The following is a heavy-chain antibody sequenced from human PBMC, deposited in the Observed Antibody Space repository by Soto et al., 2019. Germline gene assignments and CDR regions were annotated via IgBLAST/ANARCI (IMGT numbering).Heavy chain of an antibody. Sequence: PGGSLRLSCAASGFTFSTYAMTWVRQAPGKGLEWVAIISSSGDGTYYADSVKGRFTISGDDSKNTLLLQMNSLRAEDTAVYYCVKDRMAYNSVWDPFDIWGQGTMVTVSS. CDR1: GFTFSTYA. D-gene: IGHD1-20*01. CDR3: VKDRMAYNSVWDPFDI. V-gene: IGHV3-23*01. J-gene: IGHJ3*02. CDR2: ISSSGDGT.